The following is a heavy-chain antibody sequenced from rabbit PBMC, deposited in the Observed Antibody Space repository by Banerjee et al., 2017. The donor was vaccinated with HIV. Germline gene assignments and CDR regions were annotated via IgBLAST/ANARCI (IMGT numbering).Heavy chain of an antibody. CDR2: ITYGGSA. Sequence: EQLVESGGGLVQPGGSLKLSCKASGFDFSTYGVNWVRQAPGKGLEWIGYITYGGSAYYASWVNGRFTISLDNAQNTVFLQMTSLTAADTATYFCARSQWLFPYYGMDLWGQGTLVTVS. D-gene: IGHD1-1*01. CDR1: GFDFSTYG. J-gene: IGHJ6*01. CDR3: ARSQWLFPYYGMDL. V-gene: IGHV1S21*01.